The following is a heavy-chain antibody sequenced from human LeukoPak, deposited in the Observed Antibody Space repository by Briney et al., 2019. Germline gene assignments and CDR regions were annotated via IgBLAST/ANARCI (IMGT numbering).Heavy chain of an antibody. J-gene: IGHJ4*02. V-gene: IGHV3-48*03. Sequence: GGSLRLSCAASGFTFSSCEMGWVRQAPGKGLEWVAYITQSGSAAYYTDSVKGRFTISRENAKHSLFLQMNSLRPEDTAIYYCARDGRGRSGYEFDFWGQGTLVTVSS. CDR3: ARDGRGRSGYEFDF. CDR1: GFTFSSCE. D-gene: IGHD5-12*01. CDR2: ITQSGSAA.